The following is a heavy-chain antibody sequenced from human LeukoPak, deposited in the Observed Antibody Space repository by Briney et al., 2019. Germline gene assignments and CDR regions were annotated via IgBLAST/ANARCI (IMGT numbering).Heavy chain of an antibody. D-gene: IGHD6-19*01. CDR2: INHSGST. V-gene: IGHV4-34*01. CDR1: GGSFSGYY. Sequence: PSETLSLTCAVYGGSFSGYYWSWIRQPPGKGLEWIGEINHSGSTNYNLSLKSRVTISVDTSKNQFSLKLSSVTAADTAVYYCARREWLEFDYWGQGTLVTVSS. CDR3: ARREWLEFDY. J-gene: IGHJ4*02.